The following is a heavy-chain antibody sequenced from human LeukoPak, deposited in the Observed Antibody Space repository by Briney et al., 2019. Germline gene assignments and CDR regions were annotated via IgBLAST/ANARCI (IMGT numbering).Heavy chain of an antibody. CDR3: ARGGYGSGSYYGMDV. V-gene: IGHV1-69*04. CDR2: IIPILGIA. Sequence: GASVKVSCKASGGTFSSYAISWVRQAPGQGLEWMGRIIPILGIANYAQKFQGRVTITADKSTSTAYMELSSLRSEDTAVYYCARGGYGSGSYYGMDVWGQGTTVTVSS. D-gene: IGHD3-10*01. CDR1: GGTFSSYA. J-gene: IGHJ6*02.